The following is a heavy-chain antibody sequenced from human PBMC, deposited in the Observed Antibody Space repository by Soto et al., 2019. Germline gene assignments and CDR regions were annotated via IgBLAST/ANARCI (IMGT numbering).Heavy chain of an antibody. CDR2: IYYSGST. V-gene: IGHV4-39*01. Sequence: PSETLSLTCTVSGGAISSSSYYWGWIRQPPGKGLEWIGSIYYSGSTYYNPSLKSRVTISVDTSKNQFSLKLSSVTAADTAVYYCASGVEDYYYYYMDVWGKGTTVT. D-gene: IGHD3-3*01. CDR3: ASGVEDYYYYYMDV. CDR1: GGAISSSSYY. J-gene: IGHJ6*03.